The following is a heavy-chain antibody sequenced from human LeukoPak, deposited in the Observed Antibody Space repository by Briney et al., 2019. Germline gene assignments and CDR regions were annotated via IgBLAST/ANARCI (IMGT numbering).Heavy chain of an antibody. Sequence: EPSETLSLTCTVSGDSIRTYYWTWIRQPAEKGLEWIGRIQAGGSTNYNPSLKSRLTMSLDTSKNQFSLKLSSVTPEDTAVYYCVRDSGYSYGPYYMDVWGKGTTVTVSS. J-gene: IGHJ6*03. CDR3: VRDSGYSYGPYYMDV. D-gene: IGHD5-18*01. CDR2: IQAGGST. V-gene: IGHV4-4*07. CDR1: GDSIRTYY.